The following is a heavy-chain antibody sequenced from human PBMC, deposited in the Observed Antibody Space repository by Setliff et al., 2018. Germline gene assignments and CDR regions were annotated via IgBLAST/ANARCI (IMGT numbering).Heavy chain of an antibody. CDR2: ISSSGSTI. Sequence: GGSLRLSCAASGFTFSSYEMNWVRQAPGKGLEWVSYISSSGSTIYYADSVKGRFTISRDNAKNSLYLQMNSLRAEDTAVYYCARAGWGVPGDFWSGSRDPYGMDVWGQGTTVTVSS. CDR3: ARAGWGVPGDFWSGSRDPYGMDV. V-gene: IGHV3-48*03. CDR1: GFTFSSYE. J-gene: IGHJ6*02. D-gene: IGHD3-3*01.